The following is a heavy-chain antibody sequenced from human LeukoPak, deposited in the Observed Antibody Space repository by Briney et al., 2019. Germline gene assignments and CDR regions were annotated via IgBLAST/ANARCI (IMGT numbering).Heavy chain of an antibody. D-gene: IGHD3-22*01. V-gene: IGHV1-18*01. J-gene: IGHJ4*02. CDR1: GYTFTSCG. CDR2: ISAYNGNT. Sequence: GASVKVSCKASGYTFTSCGISWVRQAPGQGLEWMGWISAYNGNTNYAQKLQGRVTMTTDTSTSTAYMELRSLRSDDTAVYYCARSDYYDSSGYQFDYWGQGTLVTVSS. CDR3: ARSDYYDSSGYQFDY.